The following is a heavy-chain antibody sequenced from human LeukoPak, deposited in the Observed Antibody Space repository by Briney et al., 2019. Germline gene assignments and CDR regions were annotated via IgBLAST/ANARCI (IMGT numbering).Heavy chain of an antibody. J-gene: IGHJ4*02. Sequence: GGSLRLSCAASGFTFSSYSMNWVRQAPGKGLEWVAVISYDGSNKYYADSVKGRFTISRDNSKNTLYLQMNSLRAEDTAVYYCARDPHIVVVPAAYFDYWGQGTLVTVSS. CDR3: ARDPHIVVVPAAYFDY. V-gene: IGHV3-30*03. CDR1: GFTFSSYS. D-gene: IGHD2-2*01. CDR2: ISYDGSNK.